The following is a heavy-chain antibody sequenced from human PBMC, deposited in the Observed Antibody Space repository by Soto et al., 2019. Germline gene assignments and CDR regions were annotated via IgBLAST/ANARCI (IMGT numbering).Heavy chain of an antibody. CDR1: GFTFSSFS. D-gene: IGHD6-19*01. CDR3: VSTTAVAGAPEFDY. Sequence: QVQLVESGGGVVQPGRSLRLSCAVSGFTFSSFSMHWVRQAPGKGLEWVAVISYDVTKRDYADSVKGRFTISRDNSKNTLYLQMNSLRPEDTAVYFCVSTTAVAGAPEFDYWGQGTLGSGST. J-gene: IGHJ4*02. CDR2: ISYDVTKR. V-gene: IGHV3-30-3*01.